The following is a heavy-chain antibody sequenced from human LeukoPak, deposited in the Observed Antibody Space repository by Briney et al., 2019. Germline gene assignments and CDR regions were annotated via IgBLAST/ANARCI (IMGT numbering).Heavy chain of an antibody. D-gene: IGHD3-22*01. Sequence: GGSLRLSCVASGFDFGTYAMSWVRQAPGKGPEWVSTVSNGGSSTYYADSVKGRFTISRDNSKNTLYLQMNSLRAEDTAVYYCAKDSYYYDSSGSLDYWGQGTLVPVSS. CDR1: GFDFGTYA. V-gene: IGHV3-23*01. CDR3: AKDSYYYDSSGSLDY. J-gene: IGHJ4*02. CDR2: VSNGGSST.